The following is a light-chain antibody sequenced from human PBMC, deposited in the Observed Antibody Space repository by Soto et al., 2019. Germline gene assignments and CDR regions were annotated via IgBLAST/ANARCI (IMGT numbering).Light chain of an antibody. CDR3: SSYTTSSALGI. CDR1: SSDVGGYNY. J-gene: IGLJ1*01. Sequence: QSALTQPASVSGSPGQSITISCTGTSSDVGGYNYVSWYQQHPGEAPKLIIYDVSSRPSGISYRFSGSKSGNTASLTISGLQAEDEADYYCSSYTTSSALGIFGTGTKLTVL. V-gene: IGLV2-14*03. CDR2: DVS.